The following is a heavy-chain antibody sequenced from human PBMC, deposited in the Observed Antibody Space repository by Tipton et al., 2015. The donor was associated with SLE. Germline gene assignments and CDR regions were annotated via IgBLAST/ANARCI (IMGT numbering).Heavy chain of an antibody. V-gene: IGHV3-7*01. D-gene: IGHD5-18*01. CDR2: IKQDGSEK. J-gene: IGHJ4*02. CDR3: ANFLSVDTAIY. Sequence: SLRLSCAASGFTFSNYWMSWVRQAPGKGLEWVANIKQDGSEKYYVDSVKGRFTISRDNAKNSLYLQMNSLRAEDTAVYYCANFLSVDTAIYWGQGTLVTVSS. CDR1: GFTFSNYW.